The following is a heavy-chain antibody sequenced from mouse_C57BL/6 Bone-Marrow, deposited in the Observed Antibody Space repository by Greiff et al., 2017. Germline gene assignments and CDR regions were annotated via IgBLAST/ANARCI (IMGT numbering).Heavy chain of an antibody. CDR3: ARHGNGCYFDV. D-gene: IGHD2-1*01. V-gene: IGHV5-15*01. CDR1: GFTFSDYG. Sequence: EVKVVESGGGLVQPGGSLKLSCAASGFTFSDYGMAWVRQAPRKGPEWVAFLSNLAYSIYYADTVTGRLTISREKAKNTLYLEMSSLRSEDTAMYYCARHGNGCYFDVGGTGTTVTVSS. J-gene: IGHJ1*03. CDR2: LSNLAYSI.